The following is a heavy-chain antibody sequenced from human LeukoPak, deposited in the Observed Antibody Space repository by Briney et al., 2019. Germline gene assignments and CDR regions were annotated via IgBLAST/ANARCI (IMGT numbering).Heavy chain of an antibody. Sequence: PGGSLRLSCAAAGVTFSSYWMSLVRQAPGKGLEWVANIKQDGSEKYYVDSVKGRFTISRDNAKNSLYLQMNSLRAEDTAVYYCARDPRYGPYYYGMDVWGQGTTVTVSS. J-gene: IGHJ6*02. D-gene: IGHD5-18*01. V-gene: IGHV3-7*01. CDR2: IKQDGSEK. CDR1: GVTFSSYW. CDR3: ARDPRYGPYYYGMDV.